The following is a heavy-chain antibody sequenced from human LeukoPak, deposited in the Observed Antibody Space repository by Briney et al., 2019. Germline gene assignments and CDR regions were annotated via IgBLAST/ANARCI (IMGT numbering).Heavy chain of an antibody. J-gene: IGHJ6*03. Sequence: GGSLRLSCAASGFTFTTYWMSWVRQAPGKGLEWVANINLDGSEKYYVDSVRGRFTISRDNAKNSLYLQMNSLRAEDTAVYFCARDNGYCTGGSCYHYYMDVWGKGTTVTISS. CDR1: GFTFTTYW. V-gene: IGHV3-7*01. CDR3: ARDNGYCTGGSCYHYYMDV. D-gene: IGHD2-15*01. CDR2: INLDGSEK.